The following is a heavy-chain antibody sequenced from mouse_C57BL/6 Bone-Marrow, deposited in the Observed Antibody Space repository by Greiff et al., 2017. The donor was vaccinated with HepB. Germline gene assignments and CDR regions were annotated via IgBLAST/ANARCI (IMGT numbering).Heavy chain of an antibody. D-gene: IGHD2-3*01. CDR3: ARSVYDGYYVGFAY. CDR1: GYTFTSYW. J-gene: IGHJ3*01. Sequence: QVQLKQPGAELVKPGASVKLSCKASGYTFTSYWMQWVKQRPGQGLEWIGEIDPSDSYTNYNQKFKGKATLTVDTSSSTAYMQLSSLTSEDSAVYYCARSVYDGYYVGFAYWGQGTLVTVSA. V-gene: IGHV1-50*01. CDR2: IDPSDSYT.